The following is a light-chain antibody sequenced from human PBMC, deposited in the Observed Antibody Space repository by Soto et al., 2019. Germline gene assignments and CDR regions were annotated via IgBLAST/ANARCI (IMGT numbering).Light chain of an antibody. J-gene: IGLJ1*01. CDR2: DVS. CDR1: SSDFGIYNS. CDR3: SSYTSSRSYV. V-gene: IGLV2-14*03. Sequence: QSALTQPASVSGSPGQSITISCTGTSSDFGIYNSVSWYQHYAGRAPRLMLHDVSNRPSGVSDRFSGSKSGNTASLTISGLQAADEADYYCSSYTSSRSYVFGSGTNVTVL.